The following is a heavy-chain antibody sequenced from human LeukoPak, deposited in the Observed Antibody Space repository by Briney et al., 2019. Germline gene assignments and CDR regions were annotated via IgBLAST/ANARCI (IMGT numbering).Heavy chain of an antibody. D-gene: IGHD5-18*01. CDR1: GCTFSSYA. J-gene: IGHJ4*02. V-gene: IGHV3-30*04. CDR3: ARDPTAMDAHYFDY. CDR2: ISYDGRNK. Sequence: GRSLRLSCAASGCTFSSYAMHCIRQAPGKGLEWVAVISYDGRNKYYADSVKGRFTISRDNSKNTLYLQMNSLRAEDTAVYYCARDPTAMDAHYFDYWGQGTLVTVSS.